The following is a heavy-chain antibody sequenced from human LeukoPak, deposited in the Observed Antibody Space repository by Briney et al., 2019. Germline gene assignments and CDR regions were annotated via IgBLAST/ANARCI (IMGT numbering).Heavy chain of an antibody. CDR2: ISSSGST. V-gene: IGHV4-4*02. J-gene: IGHJ5*02. CDR3: ARVGGRYCSGGSCYAWFDP. D-gene: IGHD2-15*01. CDR1: GGSISSTNW. Sequence: SSETLSLTCAVSGGSISSTNWWSWVRQPPGKGLEWIGRISSSGSTNYNPSLKSRVTISVDTSKNQFSLKLSSVTAADTAVYYCARVGGRYCSGGSCYAWFDPWGQGTLVTVSS.